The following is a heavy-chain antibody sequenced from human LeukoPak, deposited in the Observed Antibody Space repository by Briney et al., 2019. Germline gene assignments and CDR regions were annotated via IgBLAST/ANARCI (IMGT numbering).Heavy chain of an antibody. CDR1: GGSISSSSYY. V-gene: IGHV4-39*01. CDR2: IYYSGSN. CDR3: ARHIVVVTAMPEYFQH. D-gene: IGHD2-21*02. J-gene: IGHJ1*01. Sequence: SETLSLTCTVSGGSISSSSYYWGWIRQPPGKGLEWIGSIYYSGSNYYNPFLKSRVTISVDTPKNQFSLKLSSVTAADTAVYYCARHIVVVTAMPEYFQHWGQGTLVTVSS.